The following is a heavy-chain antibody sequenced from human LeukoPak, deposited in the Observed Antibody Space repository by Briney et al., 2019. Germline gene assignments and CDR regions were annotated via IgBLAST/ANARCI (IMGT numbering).Heavy chain of an antibody. CDR1: GVSFSGYD. Sequence: AETLSLTCAVYGVSFSGYDWSWIRQPPGKGLEWIWEINHSGSTNYNPSLKGRVTISVDTSKNQFSLKLSSLTAADTAVYYCASRHYYDSSGYYRRLYGMDVWGQGTTVTVSS. V-gene: IGHV4-34*01. J-gene: IGHJ6*02. CDR3: ASRHYYDSSGYYRRLYGMDV. CDR2: INHSGST. D-gene: IGHD3-22*01.